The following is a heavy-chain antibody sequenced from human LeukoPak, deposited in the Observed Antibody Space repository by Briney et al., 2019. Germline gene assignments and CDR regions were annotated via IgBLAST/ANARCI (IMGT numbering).Heavy chain of an antibody. CDR2: INQGGSDK. J-gene: IGHJ4*02. CDR3: RRERSRAEVE. CDR1: GFTFSGHW. D-gene: IGHD1-14*01. V-gene: IGHV3-7*01. Sequence: PGGSLRLSCAASGFTFSGHWMSWVRQAPGKGLEWVANINQGGSDKYYLDSMKGRFTISRDNANNLLYLQMNSLIGEETAVYDCRRERSRAEVEWGQGGLVSVSS.